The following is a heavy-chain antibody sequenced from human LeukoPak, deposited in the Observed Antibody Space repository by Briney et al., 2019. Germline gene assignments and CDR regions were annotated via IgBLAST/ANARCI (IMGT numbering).Heavy chain of an antibody. D-gene: IGHD6-19*01. V-gene: IGHV3-23*01. CDR2: ISGSGGST. J-gene: IGHJ4*02. CDR1: GFTFSSYA. CDR3: AKSYRAGWYPSHFDH. Sequence: GGSLRLSCAASGFTFSSYAMSWVRQAPGKGLEWVSAISGSGGSTYYADSVKGRFTFSRDNSKNTLYLQMNTLRVEDTALYFCAKSYRAGWYPSHFDHWGQGALVTVSS.